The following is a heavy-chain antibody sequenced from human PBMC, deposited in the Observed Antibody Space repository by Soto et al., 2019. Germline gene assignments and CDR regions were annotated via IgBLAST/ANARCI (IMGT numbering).Heavy chain of an antibody. CDR2: IYHSGSD. CDR3: ARADSVLIAKCFDL. CDR1: GGSIKPDNY. D-gene: IGHD2-21*01. Sequence: SETLSLTCDVSGGSIKPDNYWTWVRPSPGKGLKWIGEIYHSGSDLYNQPLNTPLTISIDKSKKRFSLSLTSVTAADTVLYFCARADSVLIAKCFDLWGRLIQVTVGS. V-gene: IGHV4-4*02. J-gene: IGHJ5*02.